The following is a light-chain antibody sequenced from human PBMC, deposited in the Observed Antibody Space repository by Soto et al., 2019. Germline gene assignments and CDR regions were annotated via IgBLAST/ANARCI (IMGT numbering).Light chain of an antibody. CDR2: DVS. V-gene: IGLV2-14*03. J-gene: IGLJ1*01. CDR3: SSYTNSGTYV. Sequence: QSVLTQPASLSGPPGQSITISCTGSSSDVGGYNYVSWYRHLPGKAPELMIFDVSNRPSGLSDRFSGSKSGNTASLTISGLQADDEADYYCSSYTNSGTYVFGTGTKVTVL. CDR1: SSDVGGYNY.